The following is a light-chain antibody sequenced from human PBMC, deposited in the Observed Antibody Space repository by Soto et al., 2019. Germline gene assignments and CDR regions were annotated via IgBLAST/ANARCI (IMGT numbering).Light chain of an antibody. CDR3: AAWDDTLDGPI. Sequence: QSVLTQPPSASGTPGQRVTISCSGSSSNIGPNTVNWYQQLPGTAPKLLIYSNDQRPSGVPARFSGSKSGTSASLAISGLQAEDEADYCCAAWDDTLDGPIFGGGTQLTVL. V-gene: IGLV1-44*01. CDR1: SSNIGPNT. CDR2: SND. J-gene: IGLJ2*01.